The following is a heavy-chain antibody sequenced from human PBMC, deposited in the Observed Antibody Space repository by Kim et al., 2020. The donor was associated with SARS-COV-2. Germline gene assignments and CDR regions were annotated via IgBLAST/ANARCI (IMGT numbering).Heavy chain of an antibody. Sequence: VAVRVRFTTSRNNSKNPLYLQMTSLRAEDTAVYYCASPFGSKVPHFDYWGQGTLVTVSS. V-gene: IGHV3-30*01. CDR3: ASPFGSKVPHFDY. D-gene: IGHD3-10*01. J-gene: IGHJ4*02.